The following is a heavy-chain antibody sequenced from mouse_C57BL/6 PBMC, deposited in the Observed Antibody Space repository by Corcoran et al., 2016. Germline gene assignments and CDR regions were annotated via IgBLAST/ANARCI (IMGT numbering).Heavy chain of an antibody. D-gene: IGHD2-1*01. Sequence: QIQLQQSGPELVKPGASVKISCKASGYTFTDYYINWVKQRPGQGLEWIGWIYPGSGNTKYNEKFKGKATLTEDTSSSTAYMQRSSLTSEDSAVYFCARQQIYYGNPYAMDYWGQGTSVTVSS. CDR1: GYTFTDYY. V-gene: IGHV1-84*01. CDR3: ARQQIYYGNPYAMDY. CDR2: IYPGSGNT. J-gene: IGHJ4*01.